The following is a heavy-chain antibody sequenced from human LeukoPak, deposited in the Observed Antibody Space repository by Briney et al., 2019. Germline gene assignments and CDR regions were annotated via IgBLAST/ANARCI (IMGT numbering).Heavy chain of an antibody. J-gene: IGHJ5*02. CDR1: GFTFSSYS. CDR2: ISSSGIYI. V-gene: IGHV3-21*01. D-gene: IGHD3-3*01. Sequence: AGGSLRLSCATSGFTFSSYSMNWVRQAPGKGLEWVSSISSSGIYIYYADSVKGRFAISRDNTKNSLYLQMNSLRAEDTAVYYCATRRDDFWSGPFDPWGQGTLVTVSS. CDR3: ATRRDDFWSGPFDP.